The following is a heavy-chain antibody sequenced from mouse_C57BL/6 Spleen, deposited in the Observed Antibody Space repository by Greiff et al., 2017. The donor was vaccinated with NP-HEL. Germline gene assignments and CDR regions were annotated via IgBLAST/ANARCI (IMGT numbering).Heavy chain of an antibody. J-gene: IGHJ3*01. V-gene: IGHV10-1*01. CDR3: VRDVPWFAY. Sequence: EVKLQESGGGLVQPKGSLKLSCAASGFSFNTYAMNWVRQAPGKGLEWVARIRSKSNNYATYYADSVKDRFTISRDDSESMLYLQMNNLKTEDTAMYYCVRDVPWFAYWGQGTLVTVSA. CDR1: GFSFNTYA. CDR2: IRSKSNNYAT.